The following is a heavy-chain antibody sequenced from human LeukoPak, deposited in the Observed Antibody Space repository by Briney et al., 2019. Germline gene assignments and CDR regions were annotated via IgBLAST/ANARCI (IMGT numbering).Heavy chain of an antibody. CDR1: GGSISRSYCY. Sequence: SETLSLTCTVSGGSISRSYCYWGWIRQPPGKGLEWIGTIYYSGNTFYNPSLKSRVTISVDTSINHFSLTLTSLTAADTAVYFCTRHEHKALAGDTWGPGTLVTVSS. D-gene: IGHD6-19*01. J-gene: IGHJ5*02. CDR2: IYYSGNT. V-gene: IGHV4-39*01. CDR3: TRHEHKALAGDT.